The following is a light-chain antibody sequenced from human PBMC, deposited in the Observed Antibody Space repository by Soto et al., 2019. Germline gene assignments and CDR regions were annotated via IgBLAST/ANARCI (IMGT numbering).Light chain of an antibody. Sequence: DIQMTQSPSTLSASVGDRVAITCRASQSISSWLAWYQQKPGKAPKLLMYDASSLESGVPSRFRGSGSGTEFPPTISSLQPDDFATYYCQQFHIYSWTFGQGTKVDI. CDR1: QSISSW. CDR3: QQFHIYSWT. V-gene: IGKV1-5*01. CDR2: DAS. J-gene: IGKJ1*01.